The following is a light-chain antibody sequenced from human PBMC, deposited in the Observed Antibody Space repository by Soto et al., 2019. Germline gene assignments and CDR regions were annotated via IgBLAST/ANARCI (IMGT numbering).Light chain of an antibody. V-gene: IGKV3-15*01. Sequence: EVLMTQSPATVSVSPGERATLSCRASQSISTNVAWYQQKPGHALRLLIYDASTRATGISARFSGSASGTEFTLSISSQQSGDFAIYYCRQYNNWPPLTFGGGTKVEI. CDR1: QSISTN. J-gene: IGKJ4*01. CDR3: RQYNNWPPLT. CDR2: DAS.